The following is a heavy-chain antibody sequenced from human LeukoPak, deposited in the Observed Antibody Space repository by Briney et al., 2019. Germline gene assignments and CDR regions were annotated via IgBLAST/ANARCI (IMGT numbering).Heavy chain of an antibody. J-gene: IGHJ6*03. Sequence: GGSLRLSCAASGFTFSSYNMNWVRQAPGKGLEWVAFMRYDGNNKYYADSVKGRFTISRDTSRNTLYLQMNSLRAEDTAVYFCAKPNYYGSGSYSLYYYYMDVWGKGTTVTISS. CDR1: GFTFSSYN. V-gene: IGHV3-30*02. D-gene: IGHD3-10*01. CDR3: AKPNYYGSGSYSLYYYYMDV. CDR2: MRYDGNNK.